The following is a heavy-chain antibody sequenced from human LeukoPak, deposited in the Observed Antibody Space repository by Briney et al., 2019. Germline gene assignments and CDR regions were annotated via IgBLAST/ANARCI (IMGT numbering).Heavy chain of an antibody. CDR3: AELGITMIGGV. CDR1: GFTFDDYG. CDR2: IYSGGST. V-gene: IGHV3-66*01. D-gene: IGHD3-10*02. Sequence: GGSLRLSCAASGFTFDDYGMSWVRQAPGKGLEWVSVIYSGGSTYYADSVKGRFTISRDNSKNTLYLQMNSLRAEDTAVYYCAELGITMIGGVWGKGTTVTISS. J-gene: IGHJ6*04.